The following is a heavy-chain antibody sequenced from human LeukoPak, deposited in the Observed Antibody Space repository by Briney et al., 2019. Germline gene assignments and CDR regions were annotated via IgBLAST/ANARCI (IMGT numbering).Heavy chain of an antibody. CDR3: AGSHHGTFDY. CDR1: GGTISNYY. CDR2: IYYSGSN. D-gene: IGHD3-10*01. J-gene: IGHJ4*02. V-gene: IGHV4-59*08. Sequence: TLSLTCTVSGGTISNYYWSWVGQPPGKGVEWVGYIYYSGSNNDNPSLKSRFTISVDTSKHQFSLKLSSVTAADTAVYYCAGSHHGTFDYWGQGTLVTVSS.